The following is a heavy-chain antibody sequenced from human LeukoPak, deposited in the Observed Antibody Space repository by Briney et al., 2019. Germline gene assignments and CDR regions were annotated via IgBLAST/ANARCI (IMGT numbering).Heavy chain of an antibody. CDR2: INHSGST. J-gene: IGHJ5*02. Sequence: SETLSLTCAVYGGSFSGYYWSWIRQPPGKGLEWIGEINHSGSTNYNPSLKSRVTISVDTSKNQFSLKLSSVTAADTAVYYCARDLIEQQLVGGRWFDPWGQGTLVTVSS. V-gene: IGHV4-34*01. CDR3: ARDLIEQQLVGGRWFDP. CDR1: GGSFSGYY. D-gene: IGHD6-13*01.